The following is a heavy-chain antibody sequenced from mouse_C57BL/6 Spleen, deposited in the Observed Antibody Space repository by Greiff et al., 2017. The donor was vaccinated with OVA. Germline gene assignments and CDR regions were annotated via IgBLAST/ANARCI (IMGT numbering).Heavy chain of an antibody. CDR1: GYTFTSYW. V-gene: IGHV1-55*01. CDR2: IYPGRGST. Sequence: QVQLQQPGAELVKPGASVKMSCKASGYTFTSYWITWVKQRPGQGLEWIGDIYPGRGSTNYNEKFKSKATLTVDTSSSTAYMQLSSLTSEDSAVYYCARGGNSNYASYAMDYWGQGTSVTVSS. D-gene: IGHD2-5*01. J-gene: IGHJ4*01. CDR3: ARGGNSNYASYAMDY.